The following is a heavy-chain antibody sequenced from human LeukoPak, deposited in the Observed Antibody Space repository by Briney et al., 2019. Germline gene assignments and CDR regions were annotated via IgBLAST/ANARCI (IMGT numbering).Heavy chain of an antibody. CDR2: TYYRSKWLT. D-gene: IGHD4-11*01. CDR3: TRKGTVTTPFDY. J-gene: IGHJ4*02. CDR1: GDSVSSNSAA. Sequence: SQTLSLTCAISGDSVSSNSAAWNWIRQSPSRGLEWLGRTYYRSKWLTDYAVSVKSRITINADTSKNQFPLQLNSVTPEDTAAYYCTRKGTVTTPFDYWGQGILVTVSS. V-gene: IGHV6-1*01.